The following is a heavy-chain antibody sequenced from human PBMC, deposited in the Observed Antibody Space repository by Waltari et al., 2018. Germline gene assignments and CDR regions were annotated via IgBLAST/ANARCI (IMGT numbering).Heavy chain of an antibody. CDR3: ARLPKNYYDSIGWGFFDY. V-gene: IGHV4-59*08. D-gene: IGHD3-22*01. CDR1: GDFLGDDH. J-gene: IGHJ4*02. CDR2: LRNTGGT. Sequence: HVQLQESGPGLVKPSETLSLTCTVPGDFLGDDHLTWIRQAPGKGLEWIAYLRNTGGTKCTPSLESRVTISAVTSKRQFSLRLTSVTAADTAVYYCARLPKNYYDSIGWGFFDYWGQGIPVIVSS.